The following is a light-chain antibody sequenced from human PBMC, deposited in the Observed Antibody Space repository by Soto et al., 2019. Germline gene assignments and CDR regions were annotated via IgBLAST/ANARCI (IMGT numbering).Light chain of an antibody. Sequence: EIVLTQSPGTLSLSPGERATLSCRASQSVSGTYLAWYQHKPGQYPRLLIFGSSIRAAGIPDRFSGSGSGADFTLTISRLEAVDFVVYYCQQYGTSPWTFGQGTKVEMK. CDR1: QSVSGTY. CDR2: GSS. V-gene: IGKV3-20*01. J-gene: IGKJ1*01. CDR3: QQYGTSPWT.